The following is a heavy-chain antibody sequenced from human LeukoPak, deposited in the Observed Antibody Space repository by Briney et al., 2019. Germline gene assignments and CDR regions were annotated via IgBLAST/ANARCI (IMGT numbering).Heavy chain of an antibody. V-gene: IGHV3-33*06. J-gene: IGHJ4*02. CDR3: AKVGSSDDHDF. CDR1: GFTFSNYG. Sequence: PGRSLRLSCAASGFTFSNYGMHRVRQAPGKGLEWVAVIWYDGSTEYYADSVKGRFTISRDNSKNTLYLQMNSLRAEDTAVYYCAKVGSSDDHDFWGQGTLVTVSS. CDR2: IWYDGSTE. D-gene: IGHD1-26*01.